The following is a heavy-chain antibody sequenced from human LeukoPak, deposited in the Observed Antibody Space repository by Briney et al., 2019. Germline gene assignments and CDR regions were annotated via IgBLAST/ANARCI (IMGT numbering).Heavy chain of an antibody. Sequence: PGGSLRLSCAASGFTFDDYAMHWVRQAPGKGLEWVSGISWNSGSIGYADSVKGRFTISRDNAKNSLYLQMNSLRAEDMALYYCAKDFKMDYGDYVFDYWGQGTLVTVSS. V-gene: IGHV3-9*03. CDR3: AKDFKMDYGDYVFDY. CDR1: GFTFDDYA. CDR2: ISWNSGSI. J-gene: IGHJ4*02. D-gene: IGHD4-17*01.